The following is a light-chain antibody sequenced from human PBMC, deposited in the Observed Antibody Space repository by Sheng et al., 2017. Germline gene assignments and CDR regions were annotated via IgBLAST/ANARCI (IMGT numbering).Light chain of an antibody. CDR3: QQYNKWPPLT. Sequence: EIVMTQSPATLSVSPGERAALSCRASQSINNKLAWYQQKPGQPPRLLIYGASTRATGIPARFSGSGSGTEFTLTISSLQSEDFAVYYCQQYNKWPPLTFGGGTKVEIK. V-gene: IGKV3-15*01. CDR1: QSINNK. CDR2: GAS. J-gene: IGKJ4*01.